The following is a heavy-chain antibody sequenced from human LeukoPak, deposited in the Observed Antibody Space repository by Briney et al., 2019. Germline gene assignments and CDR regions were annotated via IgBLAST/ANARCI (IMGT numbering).Heavy chain of an antibody. Sequence: TETLSLTCTVSGGSISSYFWTWIRQPAGRGLEWIGHIYSSGSFKYNPSLKSRVTMSIDTSKNQLSPKLNSVTAADTAVYYCARSGGSSSGSLGLWYSDIWGQGTMVTVSS. J-gene: IGHJ3*02. V-gene: IGHV4-4*07. CDR1: GGSISSYF. D-gene: IGHD6-19*01. CDR2: IYSSGSF. CDR3: ARSGGSSSGSLGLWYSDI.